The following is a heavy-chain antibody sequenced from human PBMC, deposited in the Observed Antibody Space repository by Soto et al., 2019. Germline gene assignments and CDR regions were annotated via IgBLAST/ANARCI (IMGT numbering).Heavy chain of an antibody. CDR1: GGSISSYY. CDR2: IYTSGST. V-gene: IGHV4-4*07. CDR3: ARDGVRYFDWLLFRADNWFDP. J-gene: IGHJ5*02. Sequence: SETLSLTCTVSGGSISSYYWSWIRQPAGKGLEWIGRIYTSGSTNYNPSFKSRVTMSVDTSKNQFSLKLSSVTAADTAVYYCARDGVRYFDWLLFRADNWFDPWGQGTLVTVSS. D-gene: IGHD3-9*01.